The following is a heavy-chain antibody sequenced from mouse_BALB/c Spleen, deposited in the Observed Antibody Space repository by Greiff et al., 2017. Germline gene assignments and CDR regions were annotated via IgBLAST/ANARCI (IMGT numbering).Heavy chain of an antibody. CDR3: AATFITTATDY. D-gene: IGHD1-2*01. CDR2: IDPSDSYT. Sequence: VQLQQPGAELVKPGASVKLSCKASGYTFTSYWMHWVKQRPGQGLEWIGEIDPSDSYTNYNQKFKGKATLTVDKSSSTAYMQLSSLTSEDSAVYYCAATFITTATDYWGQGTTLTVSS. J-gene: IGHJ2*01. CDR1: GYTFTSYW. V-gene: IGHV1-69*02.